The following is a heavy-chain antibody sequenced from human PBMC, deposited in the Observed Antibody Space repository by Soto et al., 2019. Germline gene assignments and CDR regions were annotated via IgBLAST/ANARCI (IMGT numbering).Heavy chain of an antibody. Sequence: QVHLVESGGGVAHPGKSLRLSCAASGFIFTNYAMHWVRQAPGRGLEWVAVISSNGGNADSADSVKGRFTISKDNSKNTVFLRMDSLRPEDSAIYYCARDTSFGTSGYYSWDLWGQGTLVTVSS. V-gene: IGHV3-30-3*01. CDR2: ISSNGGNA. CDR1: GFIFTNYA. CDR3: ARDTSFGTSGYYSWDL. J-gene: IGHJ5*02. D-gene: IGHD3-22*01.